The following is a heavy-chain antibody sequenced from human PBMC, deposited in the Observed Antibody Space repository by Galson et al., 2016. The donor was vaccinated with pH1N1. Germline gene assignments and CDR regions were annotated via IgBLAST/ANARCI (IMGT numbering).Heavy chain of an antibody. D-gene: IGHD4-17*01. CDR3: ARFDYGDYVGWFDL. V-gene: IGHV1-8*02. CDR1: GYTFTNYG. Sequence: SVKVSCKVSGYTFTNYGINWVRQATGQGLEWMGWMNANSGNTGYAQKFQGRITMTRNTSISTAYLELSSLRSEDTAVYYCARFDYGDYVGWFDLWGQGTLVTVSS. J-gene: IGHJ5*02. CDR2: MNANSGNT.